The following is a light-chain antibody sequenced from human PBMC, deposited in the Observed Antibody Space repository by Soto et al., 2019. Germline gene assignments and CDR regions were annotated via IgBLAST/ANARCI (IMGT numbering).Light chain of an antibody. CDR2: EVN. Sequence: QSVLTQSPSASGSPGQSVTISCTGTSSDVGGYDYVSWYQQHPGKAPKLMIYEVNKRPSGVPDRFSGSKSANTASLTVSGLQAEDEATCYCSSYAGSKVVFGGGTKLTVL. V-gene: IGLV2-8*01. J-gene: IGLJ2*01. CDR3: SSYAGSKVV. CDR1: SSDVGGYDY.